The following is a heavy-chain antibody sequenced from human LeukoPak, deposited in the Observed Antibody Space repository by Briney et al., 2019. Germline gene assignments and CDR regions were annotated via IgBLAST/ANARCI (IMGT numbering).Heavy chain of an antibody. J-gene: IGHJ3*02. CDR3: ARVATMVRVPLDALDI. CDR2: ISYDGSNK. Sequence: GRSLRLSCAASGFTFSSYGMHWVRQAPGKGLEWVALISYDGSNKYYADSVKGRFTISRDISKNTLYLQMNSLRAEDTAVYYCARVATMVRVPLDALDIWGQGTMVSVSS. V-gene: IGHV3-30*03. CDR1: GFTFSSYG. D-gene: IGHD3-10*01.